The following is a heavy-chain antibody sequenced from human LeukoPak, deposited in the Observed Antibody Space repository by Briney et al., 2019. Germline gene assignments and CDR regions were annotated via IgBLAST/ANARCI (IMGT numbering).Heavy chain of an antibody. CDR2: IGTAGDT. V-gene: IGHV3-13*01. D-gene: IGHD6-13*01. CDR3: ARAVSSSWEFDY. CDR1: GFTLSSYD. Sequence: GGSLRLSCAASGFTLSSYDMHWVRQATGKGLEWVSAIGTAGDTYYPGSVKGRFTISRENAKNSLYLQMNSLRAGDTAVYYCARAVSSSWEFDYWGQGTLVTVSS. J-gene: IGHJ4*02.